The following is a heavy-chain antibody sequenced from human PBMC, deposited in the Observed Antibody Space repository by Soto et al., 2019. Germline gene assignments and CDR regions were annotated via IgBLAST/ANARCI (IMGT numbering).Heavy chain of an antibody. Sequence: EVQLVESGGGSVQPGGSLRLSCVASGITFTNYWVHWVRQVPGKGLVWVARVDSDGRGTSYADFVKGRFTISRDNAKNTLYLQRNSLRVEVTAMYYCGTVFEHWGQGIPVTVSS. CDR3: GTVFEH. CDR2: VDSDGRGT. CDR1: GITFTNYW. J-gene: IGHJ4*02. V-gene: IGHV3-74*01.